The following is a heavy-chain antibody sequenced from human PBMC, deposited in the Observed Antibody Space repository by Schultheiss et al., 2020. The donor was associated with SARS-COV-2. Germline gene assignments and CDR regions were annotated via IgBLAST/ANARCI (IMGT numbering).Heavy chain of an antibody. V-gene: IGHV4-59*02. CDR1: GGSVSRYY. J-gene: IGHJ4*01. CDR3: ARHSSSSEFDY. Sequence: SETLSLTCTVSGGSVSRYYWSWIRQPPGKGLEWIGYVYYIGSTNYNPSLKSRVTISIDSSKTQFSLKLSSVTAADTAVYYCARHSSSSEFDYWGHGTLVTVSS. D-gene: IGHD6-6*01. CDR2: VYYIGST.